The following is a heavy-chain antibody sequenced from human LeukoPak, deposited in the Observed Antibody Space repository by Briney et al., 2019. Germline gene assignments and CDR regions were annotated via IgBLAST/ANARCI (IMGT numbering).Heavy chain of an antibody. J-gene: IGHJ4*02. CDR2: ISSSSSYT. Sequence: GGSLRLSCAASGSTFSDYYMSWIRQAPGKGLEWVSYISSSSSYTNYADSVKGRFTISRDNVKNSLYLQMNSLRAEDTTVYYCARDDDYGFDYWGQGTLVTVSS. CDR1: GSTFSDYY. D-gene: IGHD4-17*01. CDR3: ARDDDYGFDY. V-gene: IGHV3-11*06.